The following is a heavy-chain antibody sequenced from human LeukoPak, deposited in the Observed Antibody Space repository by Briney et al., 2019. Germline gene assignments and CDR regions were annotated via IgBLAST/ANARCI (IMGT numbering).Heavy chain of an antibody. D-gene: IGHD1-26*01. CDR2: INHSGST. CDR3: ATSLGATLVYFDY. Sequence: SETLSLTCAVYGGSFSGYYWSWIRQPPGKGLEWIGEINHSGSTNYNPPLKSRVTISVDTSKNQFSLKLSSVTAADTAVYYCATSLGATLVYFDYWGQGTLVTVSS. V-gene: IGHV4-34*01. CDR1: GGSFSGYY. J-gene: IGHJ4*02.